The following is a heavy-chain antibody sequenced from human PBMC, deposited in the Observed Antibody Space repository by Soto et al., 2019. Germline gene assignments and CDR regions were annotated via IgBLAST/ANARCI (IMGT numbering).Heavy chain of an antibody. CDR2: INPRDSNT. V-gene: IGHV5-51*01. J-gene: IGHJ5*02. Sequence: ESLKISCKGSGYSFTNYWIGWVRQMPGKGLEWMGVINPRDSNTRYSPSFQGQVTISADKSISTAYLQWSSLEVSDTAIYYCARVADCSGGRCQGRGWFDPWGPGTLVTVSS. CDR3: ARVADCSGGRCQGRGWFDP. CDR1: GYSFTNYW. D-gene: IGHD2-15*01.